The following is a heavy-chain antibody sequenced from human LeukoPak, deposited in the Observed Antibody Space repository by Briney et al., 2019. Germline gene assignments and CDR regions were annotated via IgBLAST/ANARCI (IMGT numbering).Heavy chain of an antibody. D-gene: IGHD3-9*01. CDR2: IYYSGST. CDR1: GGSISNYY. Sequence: KTSETLSLTCTVSGGSISNYYWSWIRQSPVKGLEWIGFIYYSGSTNYNPSLKSRVTISVDTSKNQFSLKLSSVTAADTAVYYCARANPPYYDILTGYYRYNWFDPWGQGTLVTVSS. V-gene: IGHV4-59*01. J-gene: IGHJ5*02. CDR3: ARANPPYYDILTGYYRYNWFDP.